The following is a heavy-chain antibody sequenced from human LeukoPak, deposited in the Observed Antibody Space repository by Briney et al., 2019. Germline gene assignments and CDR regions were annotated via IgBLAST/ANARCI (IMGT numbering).Heavy chain of an antibody. J-gene: IGHJ5*02. CDR1: GGSISSSSYY. CDR2: IYYSGST. CDR3: ARDPTITIFGVVLDRHNWFDP. D-gene: IGHD3-3*01. V-gene: IGHV4-39*07. Sequence: SETLSLTCTVSGGSISSSSYYWGWIRQPPGKGLEWIGSIYYSGSTYYNPSLKSRVTISVDTSKNQFSLKLSSVTAADTAVYYCARDPTITIFGVVLDRHNWFDPWGQGTLVTVSS.